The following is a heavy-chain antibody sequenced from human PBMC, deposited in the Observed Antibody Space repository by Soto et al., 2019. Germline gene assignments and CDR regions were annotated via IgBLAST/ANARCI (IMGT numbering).Heavy chain of an antibody. CDR2: ISAYNGNT. CDR1: GYTFTSYG. J-gene: IGHJ6*02. Sequence: GASVKVSCKASGYTFTSYGISWVRQAPGQGLEWMGWISAYNGNTNYAQKLQGRVTMTTDTSTSTAYMELRSLRSDDTAVYYCARAGGNCTNGVCSRGYYYYGMDVWGQGTTVTVPS. V-gene: IGHV1-18*01. D-gene: IGHD2-8*01. CDR3: ARAGGNCTNGVCSRGYYYYGMDV.